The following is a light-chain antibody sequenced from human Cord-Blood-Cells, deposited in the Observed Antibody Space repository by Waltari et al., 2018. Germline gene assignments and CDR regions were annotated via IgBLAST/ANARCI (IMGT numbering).Light chain of an antibody. J-gene: IGLJ1*01. CDR2: LNSDGSH. V-gene: IGLV4-69*01. CDR1: SGHSSYA. CDR3: QTWGTGIKV. Sequence: QLVLTQSPSASASLGASVKLTCTLSSGHSSYAIAWHQQQPEKGPRYLMKLNSDGSHSKGDGFPDRFSGSSSGAERYLTISSLQSEDEADYYCQTWGTGIKVFGTGTKVTVL.